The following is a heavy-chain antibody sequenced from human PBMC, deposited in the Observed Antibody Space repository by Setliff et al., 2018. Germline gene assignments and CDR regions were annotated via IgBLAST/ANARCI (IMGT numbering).Heavy chain of an antibody. CDR2: MYSSGST. CDR1: GGPINSDRYY. V-gene: IGHV4-39*01. CDR3: ASHPRVTIFGVVAFDY. J-gene: IGHJ4*02. D-gene: IGHD3-3*01. Sequence: SETLSLTCTVSGGPINSDRYYWGWIRQPPGKGLEWIGSMYSSGSTYYNPSLKSRVTISVGTSQNQFSLKLSSVTAADTAAYYCASHPRVTIFGVVAFDYWGQGIQVTVSS.